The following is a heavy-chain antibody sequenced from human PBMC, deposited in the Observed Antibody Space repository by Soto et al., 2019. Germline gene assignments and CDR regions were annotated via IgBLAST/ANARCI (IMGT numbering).Heavy chain of an antibody. J-gene: IGHJ6*02. CDR3: ARVITGTTLRYYYYGMDV. D-gene: IGHD1-7*01. CDR1: GGSISSYY. CDR2: IYYSGST. Sequence: KASETLSLTCTVSGGSISSYYWSWIRQPPGKGLEWIGYIYYSGSTNYNPSLKSRVTISVDTSKNQFSLKLSSVTAADTAVYYCARVITGTTLRYYYYGMDVWGQGTTVTVSS. V-gene: IGHV4-59*01.